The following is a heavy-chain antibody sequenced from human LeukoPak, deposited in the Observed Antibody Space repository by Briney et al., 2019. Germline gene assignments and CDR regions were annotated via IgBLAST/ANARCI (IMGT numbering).Heavy chain of an antibody. CDR2: IDHSGST. D-gene: IGHD3-10*01. J-gene: IGHJ4*02. Sequence: SETLSLTCAVYGGSFSGYYWSWIRQPPGKGLEWIGEIDHSGSTNYNPSLKSRVTISVDTSKNQFSLKLSSVTAADTAVYYCARGRVTMVRGVYFDYWGQGTLVTVSS. V-gene: IGHV4-34*01. CDR3: ARGRVTMVRGVYFDY. CDR1: GGSFSGYY.